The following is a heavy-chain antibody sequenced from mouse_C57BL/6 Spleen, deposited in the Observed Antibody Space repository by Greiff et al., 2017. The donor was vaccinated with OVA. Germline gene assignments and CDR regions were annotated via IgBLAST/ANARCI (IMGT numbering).Heavy chain of an antibody. Sequence: VQLQQSGPELVKPGASVKISCKASGYTFTDYYMNWVKQSHGKSLEWIGDINPNNGGTSYNQKFKGKATLTVDKSSSTAYMELRSLTSEDSAVYYCARMGDYRGYFDYWGQGTTLTVSS. D-gene: IGHD2-4*01. V-gene: IGHV1-26*01. J-gene: IGHJ2*01. CDR3: ARMGDYRGYFDY. CDR1: GYTFTDYY. CDR2: INPNNGGT.